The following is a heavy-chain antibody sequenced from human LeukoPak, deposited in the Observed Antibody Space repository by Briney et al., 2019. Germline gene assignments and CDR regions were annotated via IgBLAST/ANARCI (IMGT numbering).Heavy chain of an antibody. Sequence: GASVKVSCKASGYTFTGYYMHWVRQAPGQGLEWMGWISTYNGNTNYAQKLQGRVTMTTDTSTSTAYMELRSLRSDDTAVYYCATDSGSWRRVEYWGQGTLVTVSS. CDR2: ISTYNGNT. V-gene: IGHV1-18*04. J-gene: IGHJ4*02. D-gene: IGHD1-26*01. CDR1: GYTFTGYY. CDR3: ATDSGSWRRVEY.